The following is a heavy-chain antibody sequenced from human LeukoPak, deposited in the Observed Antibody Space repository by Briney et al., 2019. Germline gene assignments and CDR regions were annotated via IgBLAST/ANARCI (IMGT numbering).Heavy chain of an antibody. D-gene: IGHD3-22*01. CDR2: IYYSGST. CDR1: GGSISSYY. V-gene: IGHV4-59*01. J-gene: IGHJ3*02. Sequence: SETLSLTCTVSGGSISSYYWSWIWQPPGKGLEWIGYIYYSGSTNYNPSLKSRVTISVDTSKNQFSLKLSSVTAADTAVYYCARVGSYYYDSSGYYYVGAFDIWGQGTMVTVSS. CDR3: ARVGSYYYDSSGYYYVGAFDI.